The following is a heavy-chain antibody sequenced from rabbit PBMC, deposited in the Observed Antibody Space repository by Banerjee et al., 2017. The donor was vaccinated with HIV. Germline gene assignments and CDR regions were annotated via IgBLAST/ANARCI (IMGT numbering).Heavy chain of an antibody. CDR2: INAGNGRT. CDR1: GFDFSSSNW. J-gene: IGHJ4*01. Sequence: EESGGDLVKPEGSLTLTCTASGFDFSSSNWRCWVRRAPGKGLEWIGCINAGNGRTYYASWAKGRFTITKTSSTTVTLQMTSLTAAATATYFCARGVYAGNSFPYYFNFWGPGTLVTVS. CDR3: ARGVYAGNSFPYYFNF. V-gene: IGHV1S45*01. D-gene: IGHD8-1*01.